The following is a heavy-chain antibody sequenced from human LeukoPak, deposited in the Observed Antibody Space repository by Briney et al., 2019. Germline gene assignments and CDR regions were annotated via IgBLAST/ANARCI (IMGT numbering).Heavy chain of an antibody. J-gene: IGHJ6*03. CDR3: VKEYYMGV. CDR1: GFTFANYG. CDR2: IQHDSSNK. V-gene: IGHV3-30*02. Sequence: GASLRLSCVASGFTFANYGIHWVRQAPDKGLEWAAFIQHDSSNKYYADSVKGRFTISRDNSKNTLYLQMNSLRPEDTGVYYCVKEYYMGVWGEGTTVTVSS.